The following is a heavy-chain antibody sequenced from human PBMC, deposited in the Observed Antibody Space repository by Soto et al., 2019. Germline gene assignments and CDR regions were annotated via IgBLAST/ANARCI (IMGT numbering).Heavy chain of an antibody. CDR3: AKTPLKAHYVWGSYRSNWFDP. CDR2: ISGSGGST. CDR1: GFTFSSYA. D-gene: IGHD3-16*02. Sequence: PGGSLRLSCAASGFTFSSYAMSWVRQAPGKGLEWVSAISGSGGSTYYADSVKGRFTISRDSSKNTLYLQMNSLRAEDTAVYYCAKTPLKAHYVWGSYRSNWFDPWGQGTLVTVSS. V-gene: IGHV3-23*01. J-gene: IGHJ5*02.